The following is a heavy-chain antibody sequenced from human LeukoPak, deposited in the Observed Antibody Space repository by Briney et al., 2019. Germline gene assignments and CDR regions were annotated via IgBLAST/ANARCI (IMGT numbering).Heavy chain of an antibody. Sequence: ASVEVSCKASGYTFTSYGISWVRQAPGQGLEWMGWISACNGNTNYAQKLQGRVTMTTDTSTSTAYMELRSLRSDDTAVYYCARADYDSSGYYYFDYWGQGTLVTVSS. V-gene: IGHV1-18*01. J-gene: IGHJ4*02. D-gene: IGHD3-22*01. CDR2: ISACNGNT. CDR1: GYTFTSYG. CDR3: ARADYDSSGYYYFDY.